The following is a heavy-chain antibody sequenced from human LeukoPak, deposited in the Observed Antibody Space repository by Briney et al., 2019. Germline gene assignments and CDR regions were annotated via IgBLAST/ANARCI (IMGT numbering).Heavy chain of an antibody. D-gene: IGHD1-14*01. CDR1: GGSISSGGYY. J-gene: IGHJ4*02. Sequence: SETLSLTCTVSGGSISSGGYYWSWIRQPAGKGLEWIGRIYSTGSTNYNPSLKSRVTISVDTSKNQFSLKLNSVTAADTAVYYCARGYLVWGQGTLVTVSS. V-gene: IGHV4-61*02. CDR3: ARGYLV. CDR2: IYSTGST.